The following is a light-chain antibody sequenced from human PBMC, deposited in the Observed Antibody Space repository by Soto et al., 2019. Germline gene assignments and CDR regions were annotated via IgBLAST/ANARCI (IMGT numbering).Light chain of an antibody. CDR3: QQRSDWPLT. CDR1: QSVSNS. Sequence: EIVLTQSPATLSLSPGERATLSCRASQSVSNSLAWYQQKPGQAPRLLIYDASNRATGIPARFSGSGSGTDFTLTISRLEPEDFAVYYCQQRSDWPLTFGGGNKVEIK. CDR2: DAS. J-gene: IGKJ4*01. V-gene: IGKV3-11*01.